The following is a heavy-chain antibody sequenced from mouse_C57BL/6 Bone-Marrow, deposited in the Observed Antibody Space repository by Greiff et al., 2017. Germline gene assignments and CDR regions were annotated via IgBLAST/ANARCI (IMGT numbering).Heavy chain of an antibody. CDR1: GYAFSSYW. CDR2: IYPGDGDT. V-gene: IGHV1-80*01. CDR3: ARSYYYAMDY. Sequence: QVQLQQSGAELVKPGASVKISCKASGYAFSSYWMNWVKQRPGKGLEWIGQIYPGDGDTNYNGKFKGKATLTADKSSSPAYMQLSSLSSEDSAVYFCARSYYYAMDYWGQGTSVTVSS. J-gene: IGHJ4*01.